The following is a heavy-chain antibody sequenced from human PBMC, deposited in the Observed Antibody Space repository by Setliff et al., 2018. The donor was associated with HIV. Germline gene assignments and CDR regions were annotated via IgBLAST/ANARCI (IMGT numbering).Heavy chain of an antibody. J-gene: IGHJ6*03. Sequence: ETLSLTCSISGGFISSYYWTWVRQAPGKGLVWVSLINSDGSSTRYADSVKGRFTISRDNAKNTLYLQMNSLGAEDTAVYYCARARYMDVWGKGTTVTVSS. CDR2: INSDGSST. V-gene: IGHV3-74*01. CDR1: GGFISSYY. D-gene: IGHD6-6*01. CDR3: ARARYMDV.